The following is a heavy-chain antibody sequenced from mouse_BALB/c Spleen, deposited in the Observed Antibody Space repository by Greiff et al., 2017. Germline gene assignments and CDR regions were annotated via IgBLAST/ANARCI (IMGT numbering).Heavy chain of an antibody. V-gene: IGHV1-67*01. CDR2: ISTYYGNT. CDR3: ARARGSTMITYYAVDY. Sequence: QVQLKESGPELVRPGVSVKISCKGSSYTFTDYAMHWVKQSHAKSLEWIGVISTYYGNTNYNQKFKGKATMTVDKSSSTAYMELARLTSEDSAVYYCARARGSTMITYYAVDYWGRGTSVTVSS. CDR1: SYTFTDYA. J-gene: IGHJ4*01. D-gene: IGHD2-4*01.